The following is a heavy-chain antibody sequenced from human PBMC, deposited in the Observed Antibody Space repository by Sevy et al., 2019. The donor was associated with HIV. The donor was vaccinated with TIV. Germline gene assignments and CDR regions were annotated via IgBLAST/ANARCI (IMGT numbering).Heavy chain of an antibody. J-gene: IGHJ3*02. D-gene: IGHD4-17*01. CDR2: INHSGST. CDR3: ARGRGIDYGDYTAFDI. CDR1: GGSFSGYY. Sequence: SETLSLTCAVYGGSFSGYYWSWIRQPPGKGLEWIGEINHSGSTNYNPSLKGRVTISVDTSKNQFSLKLSSVTAADTAVYYCARGRGIDYGDYTAFDIWGQGTMVTVSS. V-gene: IGHV4-34*01.